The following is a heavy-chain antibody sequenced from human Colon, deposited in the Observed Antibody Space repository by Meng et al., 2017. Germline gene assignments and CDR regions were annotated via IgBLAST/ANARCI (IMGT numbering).Heavy chain of an antibody. Sequence: SETLSLTCTVSGGSITTSSYYWGWIRQPPGKPLEWIGCIFYSGGPYYNPSLKSRVTISVDTSKNQFSLNMTSVTAADTAIYYCAREAINDPTSPGYGGFDIWGQGTMVTVSS. V-gene: IGHV4-39*07. CDR2: IFYSGGP. CDR3: AREAINDPTSPGYGGFDI. CDR1: GGSITTSSYY. D-gene: IGHD1-26*01. J-gene: IGHJ3*02.